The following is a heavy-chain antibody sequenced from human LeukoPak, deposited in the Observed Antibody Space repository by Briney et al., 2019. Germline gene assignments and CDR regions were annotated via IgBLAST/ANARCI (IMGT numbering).Heavy chain of an antibody. D-gene: IGHD1-26*01. V-gene: IGHV1-46*01. CDR2: INPSGGST. J-gene: IGHJ4*02. CDR1: GYTFTSYG. Sequence: WASVKVSCKASGYTFTSYGISWVRQAPGQGLEWMGIINPSGGSTSYAQKFQGRVTMTRDTSTSTVYMELSSLRSEDTAVYYCARGFPGGEWELLIGFDYWGQGTLVTVSS. CDR3: ARGFPGGEWELLIGFDY.